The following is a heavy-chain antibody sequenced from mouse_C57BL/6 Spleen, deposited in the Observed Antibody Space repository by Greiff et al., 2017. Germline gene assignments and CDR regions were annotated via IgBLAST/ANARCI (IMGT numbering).Heavy chain of an antibody. CDR3: GSNPYYAMDY. J-gene: IGHJ4*01. V-gene: IGHV1-64*01. D-gene: IGHD2-5*01. Sequence: QVHVKQPGAELVKPGASVKLSCKASGYTFTSYWMHWVKQRPGQGLEWIGMIHPNSGSTNYNEKFKSKATLTVDKSSSTAYMQLSSLTSEDSAVYYCGSNPYYAMDYWGQGTSVTVSS. CDR1: GYTFTSYW. CDR2: IHPNSGST.